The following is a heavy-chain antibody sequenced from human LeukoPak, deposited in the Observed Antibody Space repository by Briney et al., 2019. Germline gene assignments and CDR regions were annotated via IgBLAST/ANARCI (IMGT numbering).Heavy chain of an antibody. Sequence: GGSLRLSCAASGFTFSSYAMTWVRQAPGKGLEGVSTISSSGRSTYYQDSVKGRFTISRDNSKNTLYLQMNNLRAEDTAVYYCAKGFSTTVTRPFFDYWGQGTLVTVSS. CDR2: ISSSGRST. J-gene: IGHJ4*02. V-gene: IGHV3-23*01. CDR3: AKGFSTTVTRPFFDY. D-gene: IGHD4-17*01. CDR1: GFTFSSYA.